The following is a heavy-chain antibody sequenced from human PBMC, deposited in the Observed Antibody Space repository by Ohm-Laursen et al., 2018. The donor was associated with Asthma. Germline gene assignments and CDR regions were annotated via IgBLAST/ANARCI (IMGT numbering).Heavy chain of an antibody. CDR2: IYYSGST. CDR1: GGSISSYY. CDR3: ARGLGSIVATD. J-gene: IGHJ4*02. D-gene: IGHD5-12*01. V-gene: IGHV4-59*01. Sequence: TLSLTCAVSGGSISSYYWSWIRQPPGKGLEWIGYIYYSGSTNYNPSLKSRATISVDTSKNQFSLKLSSVTAADTAVYYCARGLGSIVATDWGQGTLVTVSS.